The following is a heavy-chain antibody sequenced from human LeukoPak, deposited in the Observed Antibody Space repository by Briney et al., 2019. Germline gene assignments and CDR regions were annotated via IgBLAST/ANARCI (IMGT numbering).Heavy chain of an antibody. V-gene: IGHV3-30*04. J-gene: IGHJ4*02. D-gene: IGHD1-26*01. CDR1: GSSFGDYP. CDR3: AKDRYSGSSNFDY. CDR2: ISYDGSNK. Sequence: GSLRLSCTASGSSFGDYPMHWVRQAPGKGLEWVAVISYDGSNKYYADSVKGRFTISRDNSKNTLYLQMNSLRAEDTAVYYCAKDRYSGSSNFDYWGQGTLVTVSS.